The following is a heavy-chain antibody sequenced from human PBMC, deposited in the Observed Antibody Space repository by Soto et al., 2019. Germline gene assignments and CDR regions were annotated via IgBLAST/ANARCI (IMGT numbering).Heavy chain of an antibody. CDR2: MNPNSGNT. CDR1: GYTLPELS. J-gene: IGHJ4*02. D-gene: IGHD6-13*01. CDR3: AKENGYSSSWFEFDY. V-gene: IGHV1-8*01. Sequence: GASVKVSCKVSGYTLPELSMHWVRQATGQGLEWMGWMNPNSGNTGYAQKFQGRVTMTRNTSISTAYMELSSLRAEDTAVYYCAKENGYSSSWFEFDYWGQGTLVTVSS.